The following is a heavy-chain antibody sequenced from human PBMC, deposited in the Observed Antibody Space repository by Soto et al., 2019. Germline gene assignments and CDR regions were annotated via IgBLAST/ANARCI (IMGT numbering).Heavy chain of an antibody. J-gene: IGHJ4*02. CDR3: AKDGNWLDVYFDV. Sequence: PGGSLRLSCVASGIEFSNYAMSWVRQAPGKGLEWVSISSASGRSRYHADSVKGRFTISRDNSKNTLYLHMTNLRAKDTAVYYCAKDGNWLDVYFDVWGQGTPVTVSS. CDR2: SSASGRSR. V-gene: IGHV3-23*01. D-gene: IGHD6-19*01. CDR1: GIEFSNYA.